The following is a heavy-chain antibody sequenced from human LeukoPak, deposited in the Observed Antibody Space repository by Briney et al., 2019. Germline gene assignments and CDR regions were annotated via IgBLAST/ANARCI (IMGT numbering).Heavy chain of an antibody. J-gene: IGHJ4*02. V-gene: IGHV3-53*05. CDR3: AIGDITGDYFDH. Sequence: PGGSLRLSCAASGFSVSSNYMSWVRQAPGKGLEWVSVICRGGSTNYADSVKGQFTISRDNSNNTLYLQMNSLRAEDTAVYYCAIGDITGDYFDHWGQGTLVTVSS. CDR2: ICRGGST. D-gene: IGHD1-26*01. CDR1: GFSVSSNY.